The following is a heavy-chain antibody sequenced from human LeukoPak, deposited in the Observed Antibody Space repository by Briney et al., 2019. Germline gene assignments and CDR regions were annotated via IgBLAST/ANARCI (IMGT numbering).Heavy chain of an antibody. Sequence: GGSLRLSCAASGFTFSSYSMNWVRQAPGKGLEWVSSISSGSSYIYYADSVKGRFTISRDNAKNSLYLQMNSLRAEDTAVYYCARDLRSYLAGYFDYWGQGTLVTVSS. D-gene: IGHD1-26*01. V-gene: IGHV3-21*01. J-gene: IGHJ4*02. CDR1: GFTFSSYS. CDR3: ARDLRSYLAGYFDY. CDR2: ISSGSSYI.